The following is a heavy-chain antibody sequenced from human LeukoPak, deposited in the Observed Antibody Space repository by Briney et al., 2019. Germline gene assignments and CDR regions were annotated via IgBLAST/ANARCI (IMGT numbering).Heavy chain of an antibody. CDR2: ISYDGSNK. CDR1: GFTFSSYA. D-gene: IGHD6-13*01. V-gene: IGHV3-30-3*01. Sequence: GRSLRLSCAASGFTFSSYAMHWVRQAPGKGLEWVAVISYDGSNKYYADSVKGRFTISRDNSKNTLYLQMNSLRAEDTAVYYCARDPIAAAVNYYYYGMDVWGQGTTVTVSS. J-gene: IGHJ6*02. CDR3: ARDPIAAAVNYYYYGMDV.